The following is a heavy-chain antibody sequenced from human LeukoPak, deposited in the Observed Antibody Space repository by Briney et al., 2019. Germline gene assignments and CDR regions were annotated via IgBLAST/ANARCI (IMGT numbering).Heavy chain of an antibody. J-gene: IGHJ4*02. CDR2: INHSGST. CDR3: ARRDVWMITFGGVIVGSFDY. CDR1: GGSFSGYY. Sequence: ASETLSLTCAVYGGSFSGYYWSWLRQPPGKGLEWLGEINHSGSTNYNPSLKSRVTISVDTSKNQFSLKLSSVTAADTAVYYCARRDVWMITFGGVIVGSFDYWGQGTLVTVSS. D-gene: IGHD3-16*02. V-gene: IGHV4-34*01.